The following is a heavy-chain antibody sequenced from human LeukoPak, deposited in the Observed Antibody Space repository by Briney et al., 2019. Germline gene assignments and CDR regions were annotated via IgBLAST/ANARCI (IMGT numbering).Heavy chain of an antibody. D-gene: IGHD5-18*01. CDR1: GFSFDAYA. CDR2: ISWNSGYK. J-gene: IGHJ4*02. V-gene: IGHV3-9*01. CDR3: AKVRGTYSSGYSLDY. Sequence: TGGSLRLSCAGSGFSFDAYAMHWVRQAPGKGLEWLSIISWNSGYKGYADSVTGRFTISRDNAKNSVYLQMNSLRAEDTAFYYCAKVRGTYSSGYSLDYWGQGALVTVSS.